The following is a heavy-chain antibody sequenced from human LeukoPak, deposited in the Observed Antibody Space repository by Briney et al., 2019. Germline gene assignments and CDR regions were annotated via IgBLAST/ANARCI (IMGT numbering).Heavy chain of an antibody. Sequence: ASVKVSCKVSGYTLTELSMHWARQAPGKGLEWMGGFDPEDGETIYAQKSQGRVTMTEDTSTDTAYMELSSLRSEDTAVYYCATAPGSGYYSYYYGMDVWGQGTTVTVSS. CDR3: ATAPGSGYYSYYYGMDV. V-gene: IGHV1-24*01. J-gene: IGHJ6*02. CDR2: FDPEDGET. CDR1: GYTLTELS. D-gene: IGHD3-22*01.